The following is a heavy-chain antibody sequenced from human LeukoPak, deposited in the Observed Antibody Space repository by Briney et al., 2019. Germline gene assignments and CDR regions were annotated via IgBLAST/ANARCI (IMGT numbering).Heavy chain of an antibody. D-gene: IGHD3-22*01. CDR1: GFTFSDHY. Sequence: GGSLRLSCAASGFTFSDHYMDWVRQAPGKGLEWVGRTRNKANSYTTEYAASVKGRFTISRDDSKNSLYLQMNSLKTEDTAVYYCATYDSSGYYDDAFDIWGQGTMVTVSS. V-gene: IGHV3-72*01. J-gene: IGHJ3*02. CDR2: TRNKANSYTT. CDR3: ATYDSSGYYDDAFDI.